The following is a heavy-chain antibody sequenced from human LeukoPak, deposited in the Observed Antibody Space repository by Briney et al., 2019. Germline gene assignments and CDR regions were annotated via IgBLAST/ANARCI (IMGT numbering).Heavy chain of an antibody. Sequence: GASVKVSCKASGYTFTGYYMHWVRQAPGQGLEWMGWINPNSGGTNYARKFQGGVTMTRDTSISTAYMELSRLRSDDTAVYYCARDSSSWGNYGMDVWGQGTTVTVSS. CDR2: INPNSGGT. CDR3: ARDSSSWGNYGMDV. CDR1: GYTFTGYY. J-gene: IGHJ6*02. D-gene: IGHD6-13*01. V-gene: IGHV1-2*02.